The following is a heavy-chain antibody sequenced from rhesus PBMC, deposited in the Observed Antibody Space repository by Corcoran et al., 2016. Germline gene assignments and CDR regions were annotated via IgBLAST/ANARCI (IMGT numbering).Heavy chain of an antibody. Sequence: QVQLQGSGPGVVKPSETLSLTCAVSGGSISDSYRWSWIRQHPGKGLEWIGYIYGSSTRTNYNPSLKSRVTISKDTSKNQFSLKLSSVTAADTAVYYCARLRGGDYYSFDYWGQGVLVTVSS. V-gene: IGHV4S10*01. D-gene: IGHD3-34*01. J-gene: IGHJ4*01. CDR2: IYGSSTRT. CDR3: ARLRGGDYYSFDY. CDR1: GGSISDSYR.